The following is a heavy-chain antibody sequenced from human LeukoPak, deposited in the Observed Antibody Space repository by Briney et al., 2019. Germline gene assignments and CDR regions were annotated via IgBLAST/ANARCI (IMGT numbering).Heavy chain of an antibody. J-gene: IGHJ4*02. CDR1: GYTFTGYY. Sequence: ASVKVSCKASGYTFTGYYMHWVRQAPGQGLEWMGWINPNSGGTSYAQKFQGRVTMTRDTSISTAYMELSRLRSDDTAVYYCARGRGYSGYDLVYLDYWGQGTLVTVSS. V-gene: IGHV1-2*02. CDR2: INPNSGGT. CDR3: ARGRGYSGYDLVYLDY. D-gene: IGHD5-12*01.